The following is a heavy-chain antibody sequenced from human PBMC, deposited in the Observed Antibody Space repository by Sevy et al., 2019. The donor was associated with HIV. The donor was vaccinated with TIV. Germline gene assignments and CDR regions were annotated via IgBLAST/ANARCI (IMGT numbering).Heavy chain of an antibody. CDR1: GFTFRSYG. J-gene: IGHJ3*01. CDR3: AKGLGMVQGALLSEDL. CDR2: IRYDGTTK. Sequence: GVSLRLSCAASGFTFRSYGMHWVRQAPGKGLEWVAFIRYDGTTKYYADSVKGRFTISRDNSKNTLYLQMNSLRPEDTSVYYCAKGLGMVQGALLSEDLWGQGTMVTVSS. D-gene: IGHD3-10*01. V-gene: IGHV3-30*02.